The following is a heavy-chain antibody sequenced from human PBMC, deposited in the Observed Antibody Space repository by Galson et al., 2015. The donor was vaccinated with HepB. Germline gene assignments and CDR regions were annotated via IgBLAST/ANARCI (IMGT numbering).Heavy chain of an antibody. J-gene: IGHJ4*02. D-gene: IGHD3-3*01. CDR3: TRSIPGDSWSGYFHDF. V-gene: IGHV3-49*04. CDR1: GFTFGDYA. Sequence: SLRLSCATSGFTFGDYAVTWVRQAPGKGLEWVGFIRSKSYSGTIEYAASVKGRLTISRDDSNSIAYLQMYSLKIEDTAVYYCTRSIPGDSWSGYFHDFWGQGTLVTVSS. CDR2: IRSKSYSGTI.